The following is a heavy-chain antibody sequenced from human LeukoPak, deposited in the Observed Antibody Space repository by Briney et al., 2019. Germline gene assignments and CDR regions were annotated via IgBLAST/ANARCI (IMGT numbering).Heavy chain of an antibody. CDR2: INPNSGGT. Sequence: ASVKVSCKASGYTFTGYYMHWVRQAPGQGLEWMGWINPNSGGTNYAQKFQGRVTMTRDTSISTAYMELSRLRSDGTAVYYCARVGSSWYAYYYGMDVWGQGTTVTVSS. V-gene: IGHV1-2*02. D-gene: IGHD6-13*01. CDR1: GYTFTGYY. J-gene: IGHJ6*02. CDR3: ARVGSSWYAYYYGMDV.